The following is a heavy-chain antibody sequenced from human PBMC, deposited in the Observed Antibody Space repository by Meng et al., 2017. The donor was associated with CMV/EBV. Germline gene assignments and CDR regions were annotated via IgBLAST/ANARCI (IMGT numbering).Heavy chain of an antibody. V-gene: IGHV4-59*11. J-gene: IGHJ4*02. D-gene: IGHD1-1*01. CDR3: AERGGGY. Sequence: QVQLMCSGPGMVTPSDTLSLTSRVSGVSIMTHYWSWVRQTPGKGLEWIASIHYTGRADYSPSLKSRLTISVDTSDSQLSLKLSSVTPADTAMYYCAERGGGYWGQGILVTVSS. CDR2: IHYTGRA. CDR1: GVSIMTHY.